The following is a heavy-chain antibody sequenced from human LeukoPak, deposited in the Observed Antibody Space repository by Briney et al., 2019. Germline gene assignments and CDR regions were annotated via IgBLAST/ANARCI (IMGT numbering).Heavy chain of an antibody. D-gene: IGHD6-19*01. CDR1: GFRFSSYD. V-gene: IGHV3-30*02. Sequence: PGGSLRLSCAAPGFRFSSYDIHWVRQAPGKGLEWVTFIESDGTKEYYADSVKGRFTISRDNSKNTVYVQMNTLRAEDTAVYYCAKEGSGWYYLDYWGQGTVVTVSS. J-gene: IGHJ4*02. CDR2: IESDGTKE. CDR3: AKEGSGWYYLDY.